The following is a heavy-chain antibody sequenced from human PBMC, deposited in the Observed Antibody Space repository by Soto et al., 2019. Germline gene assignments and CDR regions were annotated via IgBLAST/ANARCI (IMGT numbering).Heavy chain of an antibody. D-gene: IGHD5-12*01. CDR1: GYSIISGCF. V-gene: IGHV4-38-2*02. CDR2: MYHDGNT. CDR3: ARESYSGYHSYDY. Sequence: SETLSLTCAVSGYSIISGCFWGVIRHPPGKGLEWIANMYHDGNTHYNPSLKSRVTMSVDTSKNQFSLKLNSVTAADTAVYYCARESYSGYHSYDYWGQGILVTVSS. J-gene: IGHJ4*02.